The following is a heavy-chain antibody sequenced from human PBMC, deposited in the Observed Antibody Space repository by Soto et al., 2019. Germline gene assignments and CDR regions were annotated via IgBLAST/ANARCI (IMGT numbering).Heavy chain of an antibody. J-gene: IGHJ4*02. CDR1: GYTFTVYY. V-gene: IGHV1-46*01. D-gene: IGHD2-21*02. Sequence: ASVKVSCKAFGYTFTVYYIHWVRQAPGQGLEWMGIINPSGGNTVYAQKFQGRVTMTRDTSTSTVYMELSSLRSDDTAVYYCARAQYCGGDCYFGSFANWGQGSLITVSS. CDR3: ARAQYCGGDCYFGSFAN. CDR2: INPSGGNT.